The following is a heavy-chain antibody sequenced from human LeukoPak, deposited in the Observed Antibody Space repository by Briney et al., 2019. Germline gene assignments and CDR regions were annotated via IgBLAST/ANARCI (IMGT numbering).Heavy chain of an antibody. Sequence: SETLSLTCTVSGYSISSGYYWGWIRQPPGKGLEWIGSIYHSGSTYYNPSLKSRVTISVDTSKNQFSLKLSSVTAADTAVYYCARIVGTVTTFRSMVFDPWGQGTLVTVSS. CDR3: ARIVGTVTTFRSMVFDP. J-gene: IGHJ5*02. CDR1: GYSISSGYY. CDR2: IYHSGST. D-gene: IGHD4-17*01. V-gene: IGHV4-38-2*02.